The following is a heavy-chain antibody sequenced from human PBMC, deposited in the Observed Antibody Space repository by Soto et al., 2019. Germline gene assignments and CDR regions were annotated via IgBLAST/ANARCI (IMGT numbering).Heavy chain of an antibody. D-gene: IGHD4-17*01. Sequence: QVTLKESGPALVKPTETLTLTCTVSGFSLTTGKMGVSWIRQPPGKALEWLAHIFSDNERSYSTSLQGRLTNYKDTSGSQVDLNKTNVDPMDTAKYYCARMNVDSYPFYYGIDRWGQGTTVTVSS. J-gene: IGHJ6*02. CDR2: IFSDNER. V-gene: IGHV2-26*01. CDR3: ARMNVDSYPFYYGIDR. CDR1: GFSLTTGKMG.